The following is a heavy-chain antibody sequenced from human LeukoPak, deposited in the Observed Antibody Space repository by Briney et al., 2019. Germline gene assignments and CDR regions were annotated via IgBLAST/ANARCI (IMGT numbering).Heavy chain of an antibody. CDR1: GYTFTSYG. Sequence: GASVKVSCKASGYTFTSYGISWVRQAPGQGLERMGWISAYNGNTNYAQKLQGRVTMTTDTSTSTAYMELRSLRSDDTAVYYCAREYSWDIVVVPAAINAFDIWGQGTMVTVSS. V-gene: IGHV1-18*01. CDR2: ISAYNGNT. CDR3: AREYSWDIVVVPAAINAFDI. J-gene: IGHJ3*02. D-gene: IGHD2-2*02.